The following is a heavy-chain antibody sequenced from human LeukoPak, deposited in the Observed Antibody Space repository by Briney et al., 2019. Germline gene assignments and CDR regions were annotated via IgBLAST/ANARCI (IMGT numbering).Heavy chain of an antibody. D-gene: IGHD1-1*01. J-gene: IGHJ6*03. CDR2: VNPNSGNT. V-gene: IGHV1-8*01. Sequence: ASVKVSCKASGYTFTSYDINWVRQATGQGLEWMGWVNPNSGNTGYAQKFQGRVTMTRNTSISTAYMELSSLRSEDTAVYFCARGELERRYYYHYMDVWGKGTTVTVSS. CDR1: GYTFTSYD. CDR3: ARGELERRYYYHYMDV.